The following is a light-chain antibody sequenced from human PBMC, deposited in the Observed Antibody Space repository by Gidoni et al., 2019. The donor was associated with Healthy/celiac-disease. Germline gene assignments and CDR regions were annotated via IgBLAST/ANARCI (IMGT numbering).Light chain of an antibody. CDR1: QGISSS. Sequence: AIRMTQSPSSFTASTGDRATITCRASQGISSSLAWYQQKPGKAPKLLIYAASTLQSGVPSRFSGSGSGTDFTLTISCLQSEDFATYYCQQYSSYPLTFGGGTKVEIK. CDR2: AAS. J-gene: IGKJ4*01. CDR3: QQYSSYPLT. V-gene: IGKV1-8*01.